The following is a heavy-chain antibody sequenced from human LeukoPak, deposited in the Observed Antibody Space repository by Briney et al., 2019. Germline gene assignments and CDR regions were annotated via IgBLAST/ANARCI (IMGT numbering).Heavy chain of an antibody. J-gene: IGHJ6*02. D-gene: IGHD2-8*02. V-gene: IGHV3-74*01. CDR1: GFSLSGYW. Sequence: GGSLTLSCAASGFSLSGYWMHWVRQVPGKGLVWVSRMSSEGSGKTYVDSVKGRFTISRDNAKNTVDLQMNSLRTEDTAVYYCTRVQAGRSGLMDVWGRGTTVTVS. CDR3: TRVQAGRSGLMDV. CDR2: MSSEGSGK.